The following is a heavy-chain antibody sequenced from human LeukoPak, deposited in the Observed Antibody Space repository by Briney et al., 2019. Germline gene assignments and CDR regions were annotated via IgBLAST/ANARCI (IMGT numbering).Heavy chain of an antibody. D-gene: IGHD6-13*01. V-gene: IGHV4-34*01. CDR3: ARLREGSSWYFDY. CDR2: INHSGST. Sequence: SETLSLTCAVYGGSFSGYYWSWIRQPPGKGLEWIGEINHSGSTNYNPSLKSRVTISVDTSKNQFSLKLSSVTAADTAVYYCARLREGSSWYFDYWGQGTLVTVSS. J-gene: IGHJ4*02. CDR1: GGSFSGYY.